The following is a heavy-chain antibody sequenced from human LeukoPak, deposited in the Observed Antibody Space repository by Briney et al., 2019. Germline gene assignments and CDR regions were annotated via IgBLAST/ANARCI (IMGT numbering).Heavy chain of an antibody. CDR3: ARDRHTAMVYYYYYMDV. CDR1: GFSLSSYG. CDR2: ISPSSHYI. J-gene: IGHJ6*03. D-gene: IGHD5-18*01. V-gene: IGHV3-21*04. Sequence: GGSLRLSCAASGFSLSSYGMHWVRQAPGKGLEWVSSISPSSHYIYYADSVRGRFTISRDNARNSLYLQMNSLRDEDTAVYYCARDRHTAMVYYYYYMDVWGTGTTVTVSS.